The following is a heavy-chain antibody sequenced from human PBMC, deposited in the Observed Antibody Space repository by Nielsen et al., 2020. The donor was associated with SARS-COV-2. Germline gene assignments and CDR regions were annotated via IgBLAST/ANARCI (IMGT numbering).Heavy chain of an antibody. Sequence: GGSLRLSCAASGFTVSSNYMSWVRQAPGKGLEWVSVIYSGGSTYYADSVKGRFTISRDNAKNTLYLQMNSLRDEDTAVYYCARDRAGGYRYYFDYWGQGTLVTVSS. D-gene: IGHD5-18*01. J-gene: IGHJ4*02. CDR2: IYSGGST. CDR3: ARDRAGGYRYYFDY. V-gene: IGHV3-53*01. CDR1: GFTVSSNY.